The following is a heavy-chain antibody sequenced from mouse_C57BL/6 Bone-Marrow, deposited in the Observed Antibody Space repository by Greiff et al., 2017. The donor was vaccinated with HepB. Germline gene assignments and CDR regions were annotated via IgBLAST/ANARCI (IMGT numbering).Heavy chain of an antibody. CDR2: ISNGGGST. J-gene: IGHJ4*01. CDR3: ARRGYDYDDYAMGY. D-gene: IGHD2-4*01. V-gene: IGHV5-12*01. CDR1: GFTFSDYY. Sequence: EVQVVESGGGLVQPGGSLKLSCAASGFTFSDYYMYWVRQTPEKRLEWVAYISNGGGSTYYPDTVKGRFTISRDNAKNNLYLQMSRLKSEDTAMYYCARRGYDYDDYAMGYWGQGTSVTVTS.